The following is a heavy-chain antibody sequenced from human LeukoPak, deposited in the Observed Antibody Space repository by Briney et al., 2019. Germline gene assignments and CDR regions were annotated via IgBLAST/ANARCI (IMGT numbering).Heavy chain of an antibody. CDR1: GFTFISYA. J-gene: IGHJ3*02. V-gene: IGHV3-23*01. D-gene: IGHD2-2*01. CDR2: ISGSGGST. Sequence: GGSLRLSCAASGFTFISYAMSWVRHAPGKGLEWVSAISGSGGSTYYADSVKGRFTISRDNSKNTLYLQMNSLRAEDTAVYYCAKLGGSTSCCDAFDIWGQGTMVTVSS. CDR3: AKLGGSTSCCDAFDI.